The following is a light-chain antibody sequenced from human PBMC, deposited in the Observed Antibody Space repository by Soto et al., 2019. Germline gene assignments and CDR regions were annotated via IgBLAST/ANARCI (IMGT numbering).Light chain of an antibody. CDR3: QQYNDWPRT. V-gene: IGKV3-15*01. CDR1: QSFSSN. J-gene: IGKJ5*01. CDR2: GAS. Sequence: EIVMTQSPATLSVSPGERVTLSCRASQSFSSNLAWYQHKPGQAPRLLIYGASTTATDVPPRFSGSGSGTEFTLTISNLQSEDFAVYYCQQYNDWPRTFGQGTRLE.